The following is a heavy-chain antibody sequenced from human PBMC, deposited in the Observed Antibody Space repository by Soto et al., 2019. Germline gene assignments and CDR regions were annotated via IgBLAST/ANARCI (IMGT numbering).Heavy chain of an antibody. D-gene: IGHD6-19*01. J-gene: IGHJ4*02. CDR1: GYTFTSYG. Sequence: ASVKVSCKASGYTFTSYGISWVRQAPGQGLEWMGWISAYNGNTNYAQKLQGRVTMTTDTSTSTAYMELRSLRSDDTAVYYCAAVEAVAGRDYFDYWAQGTLVTVSS. CDR3: AAVEAVAGRDYFDY. CDR2: ISAYNGNT. V-gene: IGHV1-18*01.